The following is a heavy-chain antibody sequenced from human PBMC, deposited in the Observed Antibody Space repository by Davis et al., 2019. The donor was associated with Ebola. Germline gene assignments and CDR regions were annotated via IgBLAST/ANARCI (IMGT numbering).Heavy chain of an antibody. Sequence: PSETLSLTCVISGDSVSSGSAAWIWIRQSSSRGLEWLGRTYYSSKWYNDYAVSVRSRITITPDTSKNQFSLQLKSVIPEDAAVYYCARYPWGLKGPDHWGQGTLVTVSS. CDR3: ARYPWGLKGPDH. J-gene: IGHJ4*02. D-gene: IGHD7-27*01. CDR2: TYYSSKWYN. V-gene: IGHV6-1*01. CDR1: GDSVSSGSAA.